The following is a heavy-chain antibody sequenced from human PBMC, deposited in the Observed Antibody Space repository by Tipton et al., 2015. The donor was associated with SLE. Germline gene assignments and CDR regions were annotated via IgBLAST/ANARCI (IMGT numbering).Heavy chain of an antibody. CDR1: GDSISSSNW. D-gene: IGHD5-12*01. Sequence: PGLVKPSGTLSLTCVVSGDSISSSNWWSWVRQSQGKGLEWIGDIYHSGSTTNYNPSLKSRVTISMDKSKNQLSLKLSSVTAADTAVYYCAIGDYYGYDKFDYWGQGTLVTVSS. J-gene: IGHJ4*02. CDR2: IYHSGSTT. CDR3: AIGDYYGYDKFDY. V-gene: IGHV4-4*02.